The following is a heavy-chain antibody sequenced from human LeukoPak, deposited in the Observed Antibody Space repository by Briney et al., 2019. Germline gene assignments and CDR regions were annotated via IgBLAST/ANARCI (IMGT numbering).Heavy chain of an antibody. CDR1: GGSFSGYY. J-gene: IGHJ4*02. D-gene: IGHD5-12*01. Sequence: SETLSLTRAVYGGSFSGYYWSWIRQPPGKGLEWIGEINHSGSTNYNPSLKSRVTISVDTSKNQFSLKLSSVTAADTAVYYCARGGQWLRPFDYWGQGTLVTVSS. CDR2: INHSGST. V-gene: IGHV4-34*01. CDR3: ARGGQWLRPFDY.